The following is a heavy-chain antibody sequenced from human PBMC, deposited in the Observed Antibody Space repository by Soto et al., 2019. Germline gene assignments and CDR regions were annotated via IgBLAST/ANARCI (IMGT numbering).Heavy chain of an antibody. CDR3: ARDSYSSSSHYYYGMDV. CDR1: GGTFSSYA. D-gene: IGHD6-6*01. V-gene: IGHV1-69*01. J-gene: IGHJ6*02. Sequence: QVQLVQSGAEVKKPGSSVKVSCKASGGTFSSYAISWVRQAPGQGLDWMGGIIPIFGTANYAQKFQGRVTITADESTSTAYMELSSLRSEDTAVYYCARDSYSSSSHYYYGMDVWGQGTTVTVSS. CDR2: IIPIFGTA.